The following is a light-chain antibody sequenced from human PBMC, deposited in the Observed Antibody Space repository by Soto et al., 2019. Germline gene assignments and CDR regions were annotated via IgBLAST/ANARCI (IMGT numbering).Light chain of an antibody. Sequence: QSVLTQPPSVSGAQGQRVTISCPGSSSNIGAGYDVHWYQQLPGTAPKLLIYGNSNRPSGVPDRFSGSKSGTSASLAITGLQAEDEADYYCQSYDSSLRGVFGGGTKLTVL. V-gene: IGLV1-40*01. J-gene: IGLJ2*01. CDR3: QSYDSSLRGV. CDR1: SSNIGAGYD. CDR2: GNS.